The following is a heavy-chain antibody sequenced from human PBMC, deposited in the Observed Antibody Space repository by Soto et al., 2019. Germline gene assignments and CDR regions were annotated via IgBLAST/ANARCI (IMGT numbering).Heavy chain of an antibody. V-gene: IGHV3-33*01. J-gene: IGHJ6*02. Sequence: QVQLVESGGGVVQPGRSLRLSCAASGFTFSSYGMHWVRQAPGKGLEWVAVIRYDGRNKYYADSVKGRFTISRDNSKNTLYLQMNSLRAEDTAVNYCARDLEGYCSGGSYLDYYYYYGMDVWGQGTTVTVSS. CDR3: ARDLEGYCSGGSYLDYYYYYGMDV. D-gene: IGHD2-15*01. CDR2: IRYDGRNK. CDR1: GFTFSSYG.